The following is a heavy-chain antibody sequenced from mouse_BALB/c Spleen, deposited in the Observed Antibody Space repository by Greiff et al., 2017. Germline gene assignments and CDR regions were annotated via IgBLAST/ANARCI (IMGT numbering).Heavy chain of an antibody. D-gene: IGHD2-1*01. CDR3: ARVPNYGKDY. CDR1: GFTFSSYA. Sequence: EVKVEESGGGLVKPGGSLKLSCAASGFTFSSYAMSWVRQTPEKRLEWVASISSGGSTYYPDSVKGRFTISRDNARNILYLQMSSLRSEDTAMYYCARVPNYGKDYWGQGTTLTVSS. V-gene: IGHV5-6-5*01. CDR2: ISSGGST. J-gene: IGHJ2*01.